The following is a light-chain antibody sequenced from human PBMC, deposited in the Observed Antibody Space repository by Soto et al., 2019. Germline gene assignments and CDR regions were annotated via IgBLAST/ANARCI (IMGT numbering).Light chain of an antibody. CDR2: RND. CDR3: PAWDDSLRGAV. CDR1: RSSIGKNN. V-gene: IGLV1-47*01. J-gene: IGLJ7*01. Sequence: QSVLTQPPSASGTPGQRVTISCSGSRSSIGKNNVYWYQQFPGMAPKLLIYRNDQRPSGVPDRFSGSKSGTSASLAISGLRSEDEADYYCPAWDDSLRGAVFGGGTQLTVL.